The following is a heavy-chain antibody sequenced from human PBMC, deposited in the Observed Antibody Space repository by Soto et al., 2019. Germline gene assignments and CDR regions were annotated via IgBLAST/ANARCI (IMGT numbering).Heavy chain of an antibody. J-gene: IGHJ5*02. CDR1: GASLSDYY. Sequence: PSETLSLTCAVYGASLSDYYCNWLRQPPGKGLEWIGEINHSGNTNYNPSLKSRVTISVDTSKNQFSLKLSSVTAADTAVYYCARVPLLWFGELLIGWFDPWGQGTLVTVSS. V-gene: IGHV4-34*01. CDR2: INHSGNT. D-gene: IGHD3-10*01. CDR3: ARVPLLWFGELLIGWFDP.